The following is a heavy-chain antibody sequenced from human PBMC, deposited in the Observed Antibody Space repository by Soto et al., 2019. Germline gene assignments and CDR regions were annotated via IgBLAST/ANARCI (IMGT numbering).Heavy chain of an antibody. CDR3: TLPHCRSTSCYVPWFDP. CDR1: GFTFSNAW. Sequence: GGSLRLSCAASGFTFSNAWMSWVRQAPGKGLEWVDRIKSKTDGGKTDYAAPVKGRFTISRDDSKNTLYLQMNSLKTEDTAVDYCTLPHCRSTSCYVPWFDPWGQGTLVTVSS. D-gene: IGHD2-2*01. V-gene: IGHV3-15*01. J-gene: IGHJ5*02. CDR2: IKSKTDGGKT.